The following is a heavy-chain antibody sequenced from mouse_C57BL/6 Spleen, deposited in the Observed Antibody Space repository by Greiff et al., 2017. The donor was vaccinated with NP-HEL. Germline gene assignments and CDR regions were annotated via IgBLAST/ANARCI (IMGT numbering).Heavy chain of an antibody. V-gene: IGHV1-82*01. CDR3: ERSGNYYGSPED. CDR1: GYAFTSSW. D-gene: IGHD1-1*01. J-gene: IGHJ3*01. Sequence: VQLQESGPELVKPGASVKISCKASGYAFTSSWMNWVKQRPGKGLEWIGRIYPGDGDTNYNGKFKGKATLTADKSSSTAYMHLSSLTSEDSAVDFCERSGNYYGSPEDWGQGTLVTVSA. CDR2: IYPGDGDT.